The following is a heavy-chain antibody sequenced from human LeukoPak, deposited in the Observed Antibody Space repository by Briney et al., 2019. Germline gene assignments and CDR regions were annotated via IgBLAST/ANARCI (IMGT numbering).Heavy chain of an antibody. V-gene: IGHV3-9*01. Sequence: GGSLRLSCAASGFTFDDYAMHWVRHAPGKGLEWVSGISWNSGSIVYADSVKGRFTISRDNAKNSLYLQMNSLRAEDTALYYCAKDSSGSLYYFDYWGQGTLVTVSS. D-gene: IGHD1-26*01. CDR1: GFTFDDYA. CDR3: AKDSSGSLYYFDY. J-gene: IGHJ4*02. CDR2: ISWNSGSI.